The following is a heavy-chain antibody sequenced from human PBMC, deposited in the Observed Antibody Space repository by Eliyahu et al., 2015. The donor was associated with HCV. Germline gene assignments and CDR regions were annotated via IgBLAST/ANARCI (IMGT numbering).Heavy chain of an antibody. CDR3: ATGGGGIAVAGTGGWFDP. J-gene: IGHJ5*02. V-gene: IGHV4-59*01. CDR2: IHYSGST. Sequence: QVQLQESGPGLMKPSETLSLTCSVSGGSISSYYWSWIRQPPGKGLEWIGYIHYSGSTDYNPSLKSRVTMSLDTSKNQFSLKLSSVTAADTAVYYCATGGGGIAVAGTGGWFDPWGQGTLVTVSS. CDR1: GGSISSYY. D-gene: IGHD6-19*01.